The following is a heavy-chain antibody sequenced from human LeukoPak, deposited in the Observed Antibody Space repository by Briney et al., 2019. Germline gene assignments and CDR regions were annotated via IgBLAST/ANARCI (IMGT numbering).Heavy chain of an antibody. CDR1: GFSFSSYA. Sequence: QAGGSLRLSCAASGFSFSSYAMSWVRQAPGQGLEWVSGISGSDVSTYYADSVKGRFTISRDNSKNTLFLQMNSLRADDTAVYYCAKCFLATYSYGYGLDYWGQGTLVTVSS. CDR3: AKCFLATYSYGYGLDY. J-gene: IGHJ4*02. CDR2: ISGSDVST. V-gene: IGHV3-23*01. D-gene: IGHD5-18*01.